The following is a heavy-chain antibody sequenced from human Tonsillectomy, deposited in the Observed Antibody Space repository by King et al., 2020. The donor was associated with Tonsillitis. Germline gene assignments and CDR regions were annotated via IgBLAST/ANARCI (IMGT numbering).Heavy chain of an antibody. D-gene: IGHD3-16*01. V-gene: IGHV1-69*09. J-gene: IGHJ6*02. CDR1: GGTFSTYG. CDR2: IIPILGIA. CDR3: AREGMGGRATTYYYYGMDV. Sequence: VQLVQSGAEVKKPGSSVKVSCKASGGTFSTYGISWVRQAPGQGLEWMGRIIPILGIANYAQKLQGRVTITADKSTSTAYMELSSLRSEDTAVYYCAREGMGGRATTYYYYGMDVWGQGTTVTVSS.